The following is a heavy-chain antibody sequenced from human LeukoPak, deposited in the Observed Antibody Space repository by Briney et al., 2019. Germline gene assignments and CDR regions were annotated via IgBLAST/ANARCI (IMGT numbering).Heavy chain of an antibody. CDR3: ARGGTFVSDY. CDR1: GFTFSTFW. V-gene: IGHV3-7*01. D-gene: IGHD1-1*01. J-gene: IGHJ4*02. Sequence: GGSLRLSCAASGFTFSTFWMSWVRQAPGKGLEWVANIKVDGSEKYYVDSMRGRFTVSRDNAKNSLYLQMDSLRAEDTAVYYCARGGTFVSDYWGQGTLVTVSS. CDR2: IKVDGSEK.